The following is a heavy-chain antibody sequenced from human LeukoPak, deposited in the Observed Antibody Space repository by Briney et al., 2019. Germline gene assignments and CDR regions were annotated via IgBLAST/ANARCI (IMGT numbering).Heavy chain of an antibody. Sequence: GGSLRLSCAASGFTVSSNYVSWVRQAPGKGLEWVSVIYSGGSTYYADSVKGRFTISRDNSKNTLYLQMNSLRAEDTAVYYCARAGVVTPLGAFDIWGQGTMVTVSS. CDR1: GFTVSSNY. J-gene: IGHJ3*02. V-gene: IGHV3-53*01. CDR2: IYSGGST. D-gene: IGHD4-23*01. CDR3: ARAGVVTPLGAFDI.